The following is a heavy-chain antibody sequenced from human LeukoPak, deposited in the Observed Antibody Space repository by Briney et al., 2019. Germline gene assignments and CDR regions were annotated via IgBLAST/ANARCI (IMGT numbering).Heavy chain of an antibody. J-gene: IGHJ3*02. V-gene: IGHV3-48*01. D-gene: IGHD4-17*01. CDR2: ISSDADAI. CDR3: AKARGDYETDAFDI. CDR1: GFILSSYN. Sequence: GGSLRLSCAASGFILSSYNMNWVRQAPGKGLEWVSFISSDADAIYYADSVKGRFTISRDSAKNSLYLQMNSLRAEDTAVYYCAKARGDYETDAFDIWGQGTMVTVSS.